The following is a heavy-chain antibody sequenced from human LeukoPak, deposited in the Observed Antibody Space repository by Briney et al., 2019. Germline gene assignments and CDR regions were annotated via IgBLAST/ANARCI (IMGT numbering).Heavy chain of an antibody. V-gene: IGHV4-59*12. CDR1: GGSISSYY. J-gene: IGHJ4*02. Sequence: PSETLSLTCTVSGGSISSYYWSWIRQPPGKGLEWIGYIYYSGSTNYNPSLKSRVTISVDTSKNQFSLKLSSVTAADTAVYYCARTSRAYDSSGYYLDYWGQGTLVTVSS. D-gene: IGHD3-22*01. CDR2: IYYSGST. CDR3: ARTSRAYDSSGYYLDY.